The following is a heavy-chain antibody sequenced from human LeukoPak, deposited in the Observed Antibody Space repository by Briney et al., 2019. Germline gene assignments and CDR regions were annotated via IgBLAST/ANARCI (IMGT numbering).Heavy chain of an antibody. D-gene: IGHD5-24*01. CDR3: AGEEMATIGYFDY. V-gene: IGHV1-69*01. CDR1: GGTFSSYA. Sequence: SVKVSCKASGGTFSSYAISWVRQAPGQGLEWMGGIIPIFGTANYAQKFQGRVTITADESTSTAYMELSSLRSEDTAVYYCAGEEMATIGYFDYWGQGTLVTVSS. CDR2: IIPIFGTA. J-gene: IGHJ4*02.